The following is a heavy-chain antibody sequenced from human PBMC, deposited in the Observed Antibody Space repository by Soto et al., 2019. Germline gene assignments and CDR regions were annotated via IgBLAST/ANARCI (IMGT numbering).Heavy chain of an antibody. J-gene: IGHJ6*03. CDR2: ISGSGGST. CDR3: AKMSGFEEYQLLYGYMDV. D-gene: IGHD2-2*02. Sequence: GGSLRLSCAASGFTFSSYAMSWVRQAPGKGLEWVSAISGSGGSTYYADSVKGRFTISRDNSKNTLYLQMNSLRAEDTAVYYCAKMSGFEEYQLLYGYMDVWGKGTTVTVSS. V-gene: IGHV3-23*01. CDR1: GFTFSSYA.